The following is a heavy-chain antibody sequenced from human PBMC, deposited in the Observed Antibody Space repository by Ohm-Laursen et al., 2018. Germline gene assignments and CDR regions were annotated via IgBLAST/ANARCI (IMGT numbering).Heavy chain of an antibody. CDR1: GYTLTELS. J-gene: IGHJ4*02. V-gene: IGHV1-24*01. D-gene: IGHD2/OR15-2a*01. Sequence: SVKVSCKVSGYTLTELSMHWVRQAPGKGLEWMGGFDPEDGETIYAQKFQGRVTMTRDTSISTAYMELSRLRSDDTAVYYCARVLPQAQFSLDYWGQGTLVTVSS. CDR2: FDPEDGET. CDR3: ARVLPQAQFSLDY.